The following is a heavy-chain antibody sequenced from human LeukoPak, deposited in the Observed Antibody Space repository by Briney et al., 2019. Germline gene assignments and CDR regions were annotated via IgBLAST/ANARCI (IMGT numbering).Heavy chain of an antibody. Sequence: ADPLSLPCTVSGHSIRIYYWSWLRQPTGKALDWLGYIYYSGSTNYNPSLKSRVTIPEDTSKNQFFLNLSPANAADQAVYFCWRCGVIGSGCTFDYWGQGTLVTVSS. CDR2: IYYSGST. CDR3: WRCGVIGSGCTFDY. V-gene: IGHV4-59*07. D-gene: IGHD6-19*01. CDR1: GHSIRIYY. J-gene: IGHJ4*02.